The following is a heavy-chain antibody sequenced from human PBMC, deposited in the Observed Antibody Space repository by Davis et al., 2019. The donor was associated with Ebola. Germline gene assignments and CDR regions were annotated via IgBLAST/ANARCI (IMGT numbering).Heavy chain of an antibody. D-gene: IGHD5-12*01. CDR2: IYHSGST. Sequence: MPSETLSLTCAVSGGSISSSNWWSWVRQPPGKGLEWIGEIYHSGSTNYNPSLKSRVAISVDKSKNQFSLKLSSVTAADTAVYYCARSGYSGNDPRINFDYWGQGTLVTVSS. J-gene: IGHJ4*02. CDR3: ARSGYSGNDPRINFDY. CDR1: GGSISSSNW. V-gene: IGHV4-4*02.